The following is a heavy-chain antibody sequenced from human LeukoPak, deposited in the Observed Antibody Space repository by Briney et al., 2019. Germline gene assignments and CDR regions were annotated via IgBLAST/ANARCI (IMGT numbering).Heavy chain of an antibody. J-gene: IGHJ4*02. CDR1: GGSISSYY. D-gene: IGHD1-26*01. Sequence: PSETLSLTCTVSGGSISSYYWSWIRQPPGKVLEWIGYIYYSGSTNYNPSLKSRVTISVDTSKNQFSLKLSSVTAADTAVYYCARVAVVGATTFDYWGQGTLVTVSS. CDR3: ARVAVVGATTFDY. CDR2: IYYSGST. V-gene: IGHV4-59*01.